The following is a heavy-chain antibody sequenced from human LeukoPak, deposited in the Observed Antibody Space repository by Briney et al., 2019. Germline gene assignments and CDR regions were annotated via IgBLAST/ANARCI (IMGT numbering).Heavy chain of an antibody. J-gene: IGHJ3*02. CDR3: ARDPAYCGGDCYSVYQDAFDI. Sequence: PGGSLRLSWAAAGCTFSNYAMSWGRQAPGKGLEWGSVISGSGGSTYYADSVKGRFTISRDNAKNSLYLQINSLRAEDTAVYYCARDPAYCGGDCYSVYQDAFDIWGQGTRVTVSS. V-gene: IGHV3-23*01. CDR2: ISGSGGST. D-gene: IGHD2-21*02. CDR1: GCTFSNYA.